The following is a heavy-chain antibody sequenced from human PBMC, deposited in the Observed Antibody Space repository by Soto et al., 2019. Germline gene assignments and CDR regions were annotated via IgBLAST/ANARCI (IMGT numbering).Heavy chain of an antibody. D-gene: IGHD3-22*01. J-gene: IGHJ4*02. Sequence: ESGGGVVQPGRSLRLSCAASGFTFSSYAMHWVRQAPGKGLEWVAVISYDGSNKYYADSVKGRFTISRDNSKNTLYLQMNSLRAEDTAVYYCARENYYDSIPWDYWGQGTLVTVSS. V-gene: IGHV3-30-3*01. CDR1: GFTFSSYA. CDR2: ISYDGSNK. CDR3: ARENYYDSIPWDY.